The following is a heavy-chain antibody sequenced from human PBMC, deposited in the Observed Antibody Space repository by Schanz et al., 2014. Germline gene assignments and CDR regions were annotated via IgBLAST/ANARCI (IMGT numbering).Heavy chain of an antibody. CDR1: GFTFSTYA. V-gene: IGHV3-30*04. Sequence: QVELLESGGGVVQPGRSLRLSCAASGFTFSTYAMHWVRQPPGKGLEWVAIITYDGSNTYHADSVKGRFTISRDNSKNTLYLQMNSLRAEDTAVYYCIRGDIMVVPVAHFWGQGILVTVSS. J-gene: IGHJ4*02. CDR3: IRGDIMVVPVAHF. CDR2: ITYDGSNT. D-gene: IGHD2-2*01.